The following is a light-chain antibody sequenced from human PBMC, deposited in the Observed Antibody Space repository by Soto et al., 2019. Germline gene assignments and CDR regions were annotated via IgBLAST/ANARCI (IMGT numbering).Light chain of an antibody. J-gene: IGLJ1*01. CDR3: SSYTSSSTLYV. CDR1: SSDVGGYNY. Sequence: QSVLTQPASVSGSPGQSITISCTGTSSDVGGYNYVSWYQQHPGKAPKLMIYDVSNRLSGVSNRFSGSKSGNTASLTISGLQAEDEADYYCSSYTSSSTLYVFGTGTKVTVL. V-gene: IGLV2-14*01. CDR2: DVS.